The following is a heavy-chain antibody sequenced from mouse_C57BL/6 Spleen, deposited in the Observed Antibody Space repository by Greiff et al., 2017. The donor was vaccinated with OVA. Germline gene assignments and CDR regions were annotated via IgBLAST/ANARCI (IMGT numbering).Heavy chain of an antibody. V-gene: IGHV5-17*01. Sequence: EVHLVESGGGLVKPGGSLKLSCAASGFTFSDYGMHWVRQAPEKGLEWVAYISSGSSTIYYADTVKGRFTISRDNAKNTLFLQMTSLRSEDTAMYYCAMEGTGRVYFDVWGTGTTVTVSS. CDR1: GFTFSDYG. J-gene: IGHJ1*03. CDR2: ISSGSSTI. D-gene: IGHD4-1*01. CDR3: AMEGTGRVYFDV.